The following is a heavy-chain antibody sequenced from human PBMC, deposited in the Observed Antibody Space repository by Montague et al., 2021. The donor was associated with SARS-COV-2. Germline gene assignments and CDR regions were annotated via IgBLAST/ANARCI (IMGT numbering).Heavy chain of an antibody. J-gene: IGHJ4*02. D-gene: IGHD3-10*01. CDR2: INHSGST. Sequence: SETLSLTCAVYGGSFSGYYWNWIRQPPRKGLEWIGEINHSGSTNYNPSLKSRVTMSVDTSKNQFSLKLSSVTVADTAVYYCARGARQGYGFRLGSFDSWGQGTLVTVSS. V-gene: IGHV4-34*01. CDR3: ARGARQGYGFRLGSFDS. CDR1: GGSFSGYY.